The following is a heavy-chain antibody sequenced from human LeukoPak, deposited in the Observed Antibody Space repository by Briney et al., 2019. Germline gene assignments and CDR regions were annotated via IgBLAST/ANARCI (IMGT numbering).Heavy chain of an antibody. D-gene: IGHD5-24*01. Sequence: GASVKVSCKASGYTFTSYHMHWVRQAPGQGLEWMGIINPSGGTTNYAQKFQDRLTLTRDMSTSTDYLELSSLRSEDTAVYYCARDNSVRDGAWWFNPWGQGTLVTVSS. V-gene: IGHV1-46*01. CDR2: INPSGGTT. CDR3: ARDNSVRDGAWWFNP. CDR1: GYTFTSYH. J-gene: IGHJ5*02.